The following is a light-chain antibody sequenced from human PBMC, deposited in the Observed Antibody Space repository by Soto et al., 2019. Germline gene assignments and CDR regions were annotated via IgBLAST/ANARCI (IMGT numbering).Light chain of an antibody. J-gene: IGLJ2*01. V-gene: IGLV1-44*01. CDR1: SSNIGSNT. Sequence: VLAQPPSASGTPGQRVTISCSGSSSNIGSNTVNWYQQLPGTAPKLLIYSNNQRPSGVPDRFSGSKSGTSASLAISGLQSEDEADYYCAAWDDSLNGHVVFGGGTKLTVL. CDR3: AAWDDSLNGHVV. CDR2: SNN.